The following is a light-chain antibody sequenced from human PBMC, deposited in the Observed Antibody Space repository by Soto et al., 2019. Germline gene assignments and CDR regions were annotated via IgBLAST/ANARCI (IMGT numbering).Light chain of an antibody. V-gene: IGKV3-15*01. CDR3: QQYYNWPRT. Sequence: EILLTQSPETLSLSQGERATLSCRASQSVSSYLAWYQQKPGQAPRLLTYGASTRATGIPARFSGSGSGTEFTLTISSLQPEDFAVYYCQQYYNWPRTFAQGTKVDIK. J-gene: IGKJ1*01. CDR2: GAS. CDR1: QSVSSY.